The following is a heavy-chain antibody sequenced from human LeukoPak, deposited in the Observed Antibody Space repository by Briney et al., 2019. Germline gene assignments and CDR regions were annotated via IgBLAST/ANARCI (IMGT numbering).Heavy chain of an antibody. Sequence: SVKVSCKASGGTFSSYAISWVRQAPGQGLEWMGGIIPIFGTANYAQKFQGRVTITADESTSTAYMELSSLRSEDTAVYYCARGKVSDILTGSYYSDYWGQGTLVTVSS. D-gene: IGHD3-9*01. CDR3: ARGKVSDILTGSYYSDY. J-gene: IGHJ4*02. CDR2: IIPIFGTA. V-gene: IGHV1-69*01. CDR1: GGTFSSYA.